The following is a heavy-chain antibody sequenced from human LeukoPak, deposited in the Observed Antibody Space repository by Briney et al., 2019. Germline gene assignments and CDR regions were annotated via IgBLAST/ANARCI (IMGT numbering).Heavy chain of an antibody. CDR3: ASIVVVPANAFDI. Sequence: AGGSLRLSCAASGFTFSSYAMHWVRQAPGKGLEWVAVISYDGSNKYYADSVKGRFTISRDNSKNTLYLQMNSLRAEDTAVYYCASIVVVPANAFDIWGQGTMVTVSS. CDR2: ISYDGSNK. D-gene: IGHD2-2*01. V-gene: IGHV3-30-3*01. J-gene: IGHJ3*02. CDR1: GFTFSSYA.